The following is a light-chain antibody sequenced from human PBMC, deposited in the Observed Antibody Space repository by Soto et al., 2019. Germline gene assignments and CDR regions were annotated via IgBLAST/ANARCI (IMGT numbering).Light chain of an antibody. CDR1: QSVGDY. Sequence: EIVLTQSPVTLSLSPGERATLSCRASQSVGDYLAWYQQKPGQAPRLLIYDASNSATGIPARFTGSGSGTDLIPTNSSPEPEDSAIYYCAQRYNRPPIFTFCPGTKVEIK. CDR3: AQRYNRPPIFT. V-gene: IGKV3-11*01. J-gene: IGKJ3*01. CDR2: DAS.